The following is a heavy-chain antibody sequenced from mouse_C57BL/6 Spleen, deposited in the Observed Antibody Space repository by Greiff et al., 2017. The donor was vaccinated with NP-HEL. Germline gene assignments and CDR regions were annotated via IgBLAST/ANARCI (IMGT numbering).Heavy chain of an antibody. J-gene: IGHJ4*01. CDR2: INPGSGGT. V-gene: IGHV1-54*01. CDR3: ARKEGYYDAMDY. D-gene: IGHD2-2*01. CDR1: GYAFTNYL. Sequence: QVQLQQSGAELVRPGTSVKVSCKASGYAFTNYLIEWVKQRPGQGLEWIGVINPGSGGTNYNEKFKGKATLTADKSSSTAYMQLSSLTSEDSAVYFCARKEGYYDAMDYWGQGTSVTVSS.